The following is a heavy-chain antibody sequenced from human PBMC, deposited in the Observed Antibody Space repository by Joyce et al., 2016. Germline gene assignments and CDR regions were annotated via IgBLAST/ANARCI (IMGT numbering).Heavy chain of an antibody. J-gene: IGHJ4*02. CDR3: ARDRSGVLEV. D-gene: IGHD3-3*01. CDR1: GDDFSSYA. V-gene: IGHV1-69*01. Sequence: QVQLVQSGAEAKSPGSSVKVACQASGDDFSSYAITWVRQVPGQGLEWIGGTNPVLGKATYAQTFQGRVTITTDESMRAGYMEMRSLKSEDTAVYFCARDRSGVLEVWGQGTLVTVSS. CDR2: TNPVLGKA.